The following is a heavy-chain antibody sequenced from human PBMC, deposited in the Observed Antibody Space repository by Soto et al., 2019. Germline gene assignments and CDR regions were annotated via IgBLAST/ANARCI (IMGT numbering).Heavy chain of an antibody. CDR1: GFIFSSYG. CDR3: ASGTGYSSGPFDY. Sequence: WGSLRLSCSASGFIFSSYGMHWVRQAPGKGLEYVSAITSYVAKTYYTDSVKGRFFISRDDSKNTLYLQMSSLGAEDTAVYYCASGTGYSSGPFDYWGHGTRV. V-gene: IGHV3-64D*06. CDR2: ITSYVAKT. J-gene: IGHJ4*01. D-gene: IGHD6-19*01.